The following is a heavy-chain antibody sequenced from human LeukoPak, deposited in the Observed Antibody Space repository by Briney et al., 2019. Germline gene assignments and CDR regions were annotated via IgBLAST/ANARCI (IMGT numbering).Heavy chain of an antibody. V-gene: IGHV3-21*01. D-gene: IGHD3-10*01. CDR2: ISISSSYI. J-gene: IGHJ4*02. CDR1: GFTFSSYS. Sequence: GGSLRLSCAASGFTFSSYSINWVRQAPGKGLEWVSSISISSSYIYYADSVKGRFTISRDKSKNTLYLQMSSLRAEDTAVYYCARASSGSFSVDYWGQGTLVTVSS. CDR3: ARASSGSFSVDY.